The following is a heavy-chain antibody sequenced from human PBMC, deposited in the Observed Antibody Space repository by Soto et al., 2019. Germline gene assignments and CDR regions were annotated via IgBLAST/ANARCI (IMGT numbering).Heavy chain of an antibody. V-gene: IGHV2-5*01. Sequence: PTLVNPTQTLTLTCTVSGFSLITSGVGVGWIRQPPGKALEWLALIYWNDDKRYSPSLKSRLTITKDTSKNQVVLTMTNMDPVDTATYYCAHVTYYYDSSGYYDLKRETYYYGMDVWGQGTTVTVSS. D-gene: IGHD3-22*01. J-gene: IGHJ6*02. CDR1: GFSLITSGVG. CDR3: AHVTYYYDSSGYYDLKRETYYYGMDV. CDR2: IYWNDDK.